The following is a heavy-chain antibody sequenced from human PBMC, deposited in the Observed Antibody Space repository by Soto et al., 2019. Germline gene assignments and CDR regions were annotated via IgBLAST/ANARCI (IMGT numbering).Heavy chain of an antibody. V-gene: IGHV4-34*01. CDR2: INHSGST. Sequence: SETLSLTCAVYGGSFSGYYWSWIRQPPGKGLEWIGEINHSGSTNYNPSLKSRVTISVDTSKNQFSLKLSSVTAADTAVYYCARLGWEVPAARNWFDPWGQGTLVTVSS. CDR3: ARLGWEVPAARNWFDP. D-gene: IGHD2-2*01. J-gene: IGHJ5*02. CDR1: GGSFSGYY.